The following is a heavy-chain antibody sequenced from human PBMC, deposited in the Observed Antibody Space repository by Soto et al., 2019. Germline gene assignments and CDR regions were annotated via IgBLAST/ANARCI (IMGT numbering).Heavy chain of an antibody. D-gene: IGHD6-13*01. CDR3: ARDRGSSWMYKWFDP. J-gene: IGHJ5*02. CDR1: GGSISSGDYY. CDR2: IFYSGNT. V-gene: IGHV4-30-4*01. Sequence: QVQLQESGPGLVKPSQTLSLTCTVSGGSISSGDYYWSWIRQPPGKGLEGIGYIFYSGNTYYNPSHQSRVSISVDTSKNQFSLKLSSVTAADTAVYYCARDRGSSWMYKWFDPWGQGTLVTVSS.